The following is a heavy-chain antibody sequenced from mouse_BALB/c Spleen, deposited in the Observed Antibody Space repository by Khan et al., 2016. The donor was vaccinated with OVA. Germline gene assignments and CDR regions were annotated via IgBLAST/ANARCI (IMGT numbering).Heavy chain of an antibody. V-gene: IGHV2-9*02. D-gene: IGHD1-1*01. CDR1: GFSLTNYG. CDR3: ARPYYGSAWFAY. Sequence: VELVESGPGLVAPSQSLSITCTVSGFSLTNYGVHWVRQPPREGLEWLGVIWAGGSTNYNSALMSRLSISKDNSKSQVFLKMNSLQTNDTAMYYGARPYYGSAWFAYWGQGTLVTVSA. J-gene: IGHJ3*01. CDR2: IWAGGST.